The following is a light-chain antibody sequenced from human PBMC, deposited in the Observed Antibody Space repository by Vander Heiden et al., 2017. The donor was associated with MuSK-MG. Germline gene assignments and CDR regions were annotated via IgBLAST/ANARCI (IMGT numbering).Light chain of an antibody. CDR1: SSDVGGYNY. V-gene: IGLV2-14*01. Sequence: QPALPQPASVSGSPGQSITISCTGTSSDVGGYNYVSWYQQHPGKAPKLMIYDVSNRPSGVSNRFSGSKSGNTASLTISGPQAEDEADYYCSSYTSSGTLVFGGGTKLTVL. CDR3: SSYTSSGTLV. J-gene: IGLJ2*01. CDR2: DVS.